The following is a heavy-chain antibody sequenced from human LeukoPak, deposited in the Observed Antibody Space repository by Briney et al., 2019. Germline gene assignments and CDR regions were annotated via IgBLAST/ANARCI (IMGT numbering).Heavy chain of an antibody. J-gene: IGHJ3*02. CDR2: ISYDGSNK. Sequence: GRSLRLSCAASGFTSSSYGMHWVRQAPGKGLEWVAVISYDGSNKYYADSVKGRFTISRDNSKNTLYLQMNSLRAEDTAVYYCAKDDRGRFSDSSGYYFNAFDIWGQGTMVTVSS. CDR3: AKDDRGRFSDSSGYYFNAFDI. CDR1: GFTSSSYG. D-gene: IGHD3-22*01. V-gene: IGHV3-30*18.